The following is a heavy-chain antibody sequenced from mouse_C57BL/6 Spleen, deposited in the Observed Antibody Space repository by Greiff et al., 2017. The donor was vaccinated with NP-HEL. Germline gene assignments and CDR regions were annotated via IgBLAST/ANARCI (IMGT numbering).Heavy chain of an antibody. CDR3: ARTQIITTVVSFDY. CDR2: IWTGGGT. V-gene: IGHV2-9-1*01. CDR1: GFSLTSYA. J-gene: IGHJ2*01. Sequence: VKLMESGPGLVAPSQSLSITCTVSGFSLTSYAISWVRQPPGKGLEWLGVIWTGGGTNYNSALKSRLSISKDNSKSQVFLKMNSLQTDDTARYYCARTQIITTVVSFDYWGQGTTLTVSS. D-gene: IGHD1-1*01.